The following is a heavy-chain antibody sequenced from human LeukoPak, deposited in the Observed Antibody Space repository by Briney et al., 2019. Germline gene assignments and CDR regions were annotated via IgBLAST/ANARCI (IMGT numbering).Heavy chain of an antibody. J-gene: IGHJ6*02. CDR3: ARDLRPGYSSGRFPYYYYGMDV. V-gene: IGHV1-46*01. D-gene: IGHD6-19*01. Sequence: ASVKVSCKASGYTFTSYYMHWVRQAPGQGLEWMGIINPSGGSTSYAQKFQGRVTMTRDTSTSTVYMELSSLRSEDTAVYYCARDLRPGYSSGRFPYYYYGMDVWGQGTTVTVSS. CDR2: INPSGGST. CDR1: GYTFTSYY.